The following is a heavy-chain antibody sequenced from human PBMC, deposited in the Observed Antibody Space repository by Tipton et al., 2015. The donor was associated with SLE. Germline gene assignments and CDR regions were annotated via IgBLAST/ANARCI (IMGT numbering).Heavy chain of an antibody. V-gene: IGHV3-64*02. J-gene: IGHJ4*02. CDR3: ARGQIWSGYYPYFDY. Sequence: SLRLSCAASGFRFNNYPMYWVRQSPGKGLEFVSSIRSDEGNKNYADSVKGRFIISRDNSRNTLYLQMNSLRAEDTAVYYCARGQIWSGYYPYFDYWGQGTLVTVSS. CDR2: IRSDEGNK. CDR1: GFRFNNYP. D-gene: IGHD3-3*01.